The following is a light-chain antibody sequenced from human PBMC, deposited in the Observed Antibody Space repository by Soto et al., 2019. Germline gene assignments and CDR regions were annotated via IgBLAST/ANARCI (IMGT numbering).Light chain of an antibody. CDR3: QSYDFSLSHSV. J-gene: IGLJ3*02. CDR1: SSNIGANYA. CDR2: GNN. V-gene: IGLV1-40*01. Sequence: QPVLTQPPSVSGAPGQRVTLSCTGSSSNIGANYAVHWYQQLPGTAPKLLIYGNNNRPSGVPDRFSGSKSGSSASLAITGLQAEDEADYYCQSYDFSLSHSVFGGGTKLTVL.